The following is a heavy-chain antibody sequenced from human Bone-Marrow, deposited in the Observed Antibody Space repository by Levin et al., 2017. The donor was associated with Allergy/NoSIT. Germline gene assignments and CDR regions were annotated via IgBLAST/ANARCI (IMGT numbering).Heavy chain of an antibody. CDR2: IIPIFGTA. CDR1: GGTFSSYA. D-gene: IGHD6-13*01. CDR3: ARDRPTYSSSWYRPYYYYYMDV. Sequence: SVKVSCKASGGTFSSYAISWVRQAPGQGLEWMGGIIPIFGTANYAQKFQGRVTITADESTSTAYMELSSLRSEDTAVYYCARDRPTYSSSWYRPYYYYYMDVWGKGTTVTVSS. V-gene: IGHV1-69*13. J-gene: IGHJ6*03.